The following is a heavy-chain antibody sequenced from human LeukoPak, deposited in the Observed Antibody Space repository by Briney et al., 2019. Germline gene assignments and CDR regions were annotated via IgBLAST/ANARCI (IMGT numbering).Heavy chain of an antibody. CDR2: VYYTGST. Sequence: PSETLSLTCPVSAGSISNYYYWTWIRPHPGKRLEWIGYVYYTGSTKFNPCLKSRVNMSLDTARNQFSLKLTALTAVYTGVYYCARGAMATTPFFDYWGQGTLVTVSS. CDR3: ARGAMATTPFFDY. D-gene: IGHD5-24*01. CDR1: AGSISNYY. J-gene: IGHJ4*02. V-gene: IGHV4-59*01.